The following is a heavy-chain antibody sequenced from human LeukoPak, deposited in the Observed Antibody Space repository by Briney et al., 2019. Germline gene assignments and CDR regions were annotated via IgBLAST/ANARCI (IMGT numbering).Heavy chain of an antibody. CDR3: AKDGDIVVVPAAFDI. J-gene: IGHJ3*02. CDR2: ISYDGSNK. Sequence: GGSLRLSCAASGFTFSSYGMHWVRQAPGKGLEWVAVISYDGSNKYYADSVKGRFTISRDNSKNTLYLQMNSLRAEDTAVYYCAKDGDIVVVPAAFDIWGQGTMVTVSS. D-gene: IGHD2-2*01. V-gene: IGHV3-30*18. CDR1: GFTFSSYG.